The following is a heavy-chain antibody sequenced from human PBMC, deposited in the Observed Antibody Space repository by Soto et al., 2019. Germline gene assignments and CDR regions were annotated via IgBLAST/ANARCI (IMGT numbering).Heavy chain of an antibody. V-gene: IGHV4-59*01. J-gene: IGHJ6*02. CDR3: ARAPGNLGAYSMDV. CDR2: IYYSGST. CDR1: GGSITSYY. Sequence: PSETLSLTCTVSGGSITSYYWSWIRQPPGKGLEWIGYIYYSGSTNHNPPLKSRATISVDTSKNQFSLKLSSVTAADTAVYYCARAPGNLGAYSMDVWGQGTTVTVSS. D-gene: IGHD7-27*01.